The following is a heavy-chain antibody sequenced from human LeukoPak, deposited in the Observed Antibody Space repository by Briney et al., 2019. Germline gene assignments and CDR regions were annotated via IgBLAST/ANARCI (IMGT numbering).Heavy chain of an antibody. CDR1: GGSFSGYY. V-gene: IGHV4-59*01. CDR3: ARRGFYGDYGYNWFDP. CDR2: IYYSGST. J-gene: IGHJ5*02. Sequence: SETLSLTCAVYGGSFSGYYWSWIRQPPGKGLGWIGYIYYSGSTNYNPSLKSRVTISVDTSKNQFSLKLSSVTAADTAVYYCARRGFYGDYGYNWFDPWGQGTLVTVSS. D-gene: IGHD4-17*01.